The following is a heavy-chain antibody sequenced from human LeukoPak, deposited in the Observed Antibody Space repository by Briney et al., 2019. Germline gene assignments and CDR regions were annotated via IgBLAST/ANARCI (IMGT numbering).Heavy chain of an antibody. CDR1: GGSISSYY. Sequence: RSSETLSLTCTVSGGSISSYYWSWIRQPPGKGLEWIGEINHSGSTNYNPSLKSRVTISVDTSKNQFSLKLSSVTAADTAVYYCARGRYYYDSSGYLLFDYWGQGTLVTVSS. CDR3: ARGRYYYDSSGYLLFDY. CDR2: INHSGST. D-gene: IGHD3-22*01. J-gene: IGHJ4*02. V-gene: IGHV4-34*01.